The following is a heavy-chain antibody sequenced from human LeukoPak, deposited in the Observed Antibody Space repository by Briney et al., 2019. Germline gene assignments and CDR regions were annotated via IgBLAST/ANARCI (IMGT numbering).Heavy chain of an antibody. V-gene: IGHV3-23*01. D-gene: IGHD3-10*01. J-gene: IGHJ5*02. CDR2: ISGSGGST. Sequence: GGSLRLSCAASGFTFSSYAMSWARQAPGKGLEWVSAISGSGGSTYYADSVKGRFTISRDNSKNTLYLQMNSLRAEDTAVYYCAKDISVVWFGINMFDPWGQGTLVTVSS. CDR1: GFTFSSYA. CDR3: AKDISVVWFGINMFDP.